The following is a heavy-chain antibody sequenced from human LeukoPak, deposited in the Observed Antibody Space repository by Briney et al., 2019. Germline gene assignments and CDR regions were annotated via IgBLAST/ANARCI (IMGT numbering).Heavy chain of an antibody. D-gene: IGHD3-10*01. CDR1: GLTFSNYE. V-gene: IGHV3-48*03. Sequence: GGSLRLSCAASGLTFSNYEMHWVRRAPGKGLECVSYISSGGSTVYFADSVKGRFTVPIDKAKSSLYLQVSSLRAEDTAVYYCARGGSFVEYWGQGTLVIVSS. CDR2: ISSGGSTV. J-gene: IGHJ4*02. CDR3: ARGGSFVEY.